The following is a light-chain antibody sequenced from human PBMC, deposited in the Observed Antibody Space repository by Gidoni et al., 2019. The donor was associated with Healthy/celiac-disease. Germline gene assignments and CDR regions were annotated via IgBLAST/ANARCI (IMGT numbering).Light chain of an antibody. CDR1: QSVLYSSNNKNY. CDR3: QQYYSTPYT. CDR2: WAS. J-gene: IGKJ2*01. Sequence: DILMTQSPDSLAVSLGERATINCKSSQSVLYSSNNKNYLAWYQQKPGQPPKLVIYWASTRESGVHDRFSGSGSGTDFTLTISSLQAEDVAVYYCQQYYSTPYTFGQGTKLEIK. V-gene: IGKV4-1*01.